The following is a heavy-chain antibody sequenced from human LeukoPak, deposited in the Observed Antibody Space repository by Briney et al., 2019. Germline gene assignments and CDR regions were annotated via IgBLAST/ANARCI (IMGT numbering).Heavy chain of an antibody. J-gene: IGHJ5*02. CDR1: GYTFTSYY. CDR3: ARSSYYYDSTPGLFDP. CDR2: INPSGGST. Sequence: ASVKVSCKASGYTFTSYYIHWVRQAPGQGLEWMGIINPSGGSTTYAQKFQGRVTMTRDMSTRTLYMELSSLRSDDTAVYYCARSSYYYDSTPGLFDPWGQGTLVTVSS. D-gene: IGHD3-22*01. V-gene: IGHV1-46*01.